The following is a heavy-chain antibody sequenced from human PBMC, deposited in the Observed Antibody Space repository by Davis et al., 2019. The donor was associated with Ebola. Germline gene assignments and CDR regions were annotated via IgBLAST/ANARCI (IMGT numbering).Heavy chain of an antibody. Sequence: MPGGSLRLSCTVSGASINSDYWNWIRQPPGKGLEWIGYIYYSGSTNYNPSLKSRVTISVDTSKNQFSLKLSSVTAADTAFYYCVRGSDAYKTGYWGQGTLVTVSS. CDR1: GASINSDY. CDR3: VRGSDAYKTGY. V-gene: IGHV4-59*01. CDR2: IYYSGST. J-gene: IGHJ4*02. D-gene: IGHD5-24*01.